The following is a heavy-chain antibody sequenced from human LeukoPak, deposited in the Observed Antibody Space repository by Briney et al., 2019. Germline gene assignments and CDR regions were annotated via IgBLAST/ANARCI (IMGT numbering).Heavy chain of an antibody. CDR2: IYYSGST. Sequence: NPSETLCLTCTVSGGYISSGGYYWSWIRQHPGKGLEWIGYIYYSGSTYYNPSLKSRVTISVDTSKNQFSLKLSSVTAADTAVYYCARGGYGGNLFDYWGQGTLVTVSS. D-gene: IGHD4-23*01. V-gene: IGHV4-31*03. J-gene: IGHJ4*02. CDR3: ARGGYGGNLFDY. CDR1: GGYISSGGYY.